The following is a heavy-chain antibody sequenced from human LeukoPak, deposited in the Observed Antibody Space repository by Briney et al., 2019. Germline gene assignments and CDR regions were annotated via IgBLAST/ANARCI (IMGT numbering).Heavy chain of an antibody. CDR3: ARDTPDSSGWYGGIYAFDI. Sequence: GGSLRLSCAASGFTFSDYWMHWVRQAPGKGLVWVSQTNTDGTITDYADSAKGRFTISRDNAKNSLYLQMNSLRAEDTAVYYCARDTPDSSGWYGGIYAFDIWGQGTMVTVSS. V-gene: IGHV3-74*01. CDR1: GFTFSDYW. J-gene: IGHJ3*02. CDR2: TNTDGTIT. D-gene: IGHD6-19*01.